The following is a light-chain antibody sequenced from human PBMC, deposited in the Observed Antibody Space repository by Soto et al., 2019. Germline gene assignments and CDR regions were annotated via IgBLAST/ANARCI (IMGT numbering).Light chain of an antibody. CDR1: SSDVGGYNY. V-gene: IGLV2-11*01. J-gene: IGLJ3*02. CDR3: CSYAGSYTWV. Sequence: QSALTQPRSVSGSPGQSVTISCTGTSSDVGGYNYVSWYQQHPGKAPKLMIYDVNKGPSGVPDRFSGSKSGNTASLTISGLQAVDEADYYCCSYAGSYTWVFGGGTKVTVL. CDR2: DVN.